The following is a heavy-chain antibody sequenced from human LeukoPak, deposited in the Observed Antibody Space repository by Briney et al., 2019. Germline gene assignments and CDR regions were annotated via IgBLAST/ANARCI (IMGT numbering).Heavy chain of an antibody. J-gene: IGHJ5*02. CDR1: GASISSTNW. Sequence: SETLSLTCAISGASISSTNWRIWVRQPPGKGLEWIGEMHHSGRTNYNPSLKSRITISVDKSKNQVFLRLNSVAAADTALYYCARAQEGCSRASCYLEPWGQGTLVTVSS. CDR2: MHHSGRT. V-gene: IGHV4-4*02. CDR3: ARAQEGCSRASCYLEP. D-gene: IGHD2-2*01.